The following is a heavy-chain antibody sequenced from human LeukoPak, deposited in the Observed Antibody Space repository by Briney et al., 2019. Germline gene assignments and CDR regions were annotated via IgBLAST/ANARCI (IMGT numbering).Heavy chain of an antibody. CDR2: INHGGST. CDR1: GENFSIYF. D-gene: IGHD3-22*01. J-gene: IGHJ4*02. Sequence: SETLSLTCAVYGENFSIYFYSWIRQPPGKGLEWIGEINHGGSTSYNPSLKSRVTISVDTSKNQFSLKLSSVTAADTAVYYCVRPFDSSGYDRYFDYWGQGTLVTVSS. V-gene: IGHV4-34*01. CDR3: VRPFDSSGYDRYFDY.